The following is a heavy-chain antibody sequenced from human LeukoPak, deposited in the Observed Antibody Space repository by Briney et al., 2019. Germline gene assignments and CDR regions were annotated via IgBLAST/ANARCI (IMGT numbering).Heavy chain of an antibody. D-gene: IGHD1-26*01. Sequence: PGGSLRLSCAASGFTFTTCAMNWFRQAPGKGLEWVSAISGGGGSTYYADSVKGRFTISRDNSKNTLLLQMNSLRADDTAVYYWAKYHLTEANTPLTKWGQGTLVTVSS. V-gene: IGHV3-23*01. CDR3: AKYHLTEANTPLTK. CDR1: GFTFTTCA. CDR2: ISGGGGST. J-gene: IGHJ4*02.